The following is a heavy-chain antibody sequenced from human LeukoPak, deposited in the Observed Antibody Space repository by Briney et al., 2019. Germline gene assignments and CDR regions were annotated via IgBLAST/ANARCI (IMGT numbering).Heavy chain of an antibody. CDR1: GFTFSDYY. Sequence: GGSLRLSCAASGFTFSDYYMSWIRQAPGKGLEWVSYISSSGSTIYYADSVKGRSTISRDNAKNSLYLQMNSLRAEDTAVYYCAGLRFLEWFPPYWGQGTLVTVSS. J-gene: IGHJ4*02. CDR3: AGLRFLEWFPPY. D-gene: IGHD3-3*01. CDR2: ISSSGSTI. V-gene: IGHV3-11*04.